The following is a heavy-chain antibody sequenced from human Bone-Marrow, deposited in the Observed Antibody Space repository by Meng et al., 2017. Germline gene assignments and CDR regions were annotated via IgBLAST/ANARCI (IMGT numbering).Heavy chain of an antibody. V-gene: IGHV4-59*01. CDR1: GGSLSSYY. D-gene: IGHD1-14*01. CDR2: IYYSGST. J-gene: IGHJ4*02. Sequence: QVQLQESGPGLVKPSETLSLTCTVSGGSLSSYYWSWIRQPPGKGLAWIGYIYYSGSTRYIPSLKSRVSMSVDTSKNQFSLKLSSVTAADTAVYYCARGPDDFDYWGQGTLVTVSS. CDR3: ARGPDDFDY.